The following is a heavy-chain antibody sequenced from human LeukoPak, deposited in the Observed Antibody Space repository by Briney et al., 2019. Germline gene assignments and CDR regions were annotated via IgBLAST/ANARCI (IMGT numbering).Heavy chain of an antibody. J-gene: IGHJ5*02. CDR2: INPNSGGT. V-gene: IGHV1-2*02. CDR3: ARVDLGYCSGGNCYGQYNWFDP. Sequence: ASVKVSCKASGYTFTGYYMHWVRQAPGQGLEWMGWINPNSGGTNYAQKFQGRVTMTRDTSISTAYMELSRLRSDDTAVYYCARVDLGYCSGGNCYGQYNWFDPWGQGTLVTVSS. D-gene: IGHD2-15*01. CDR1: GYTFTGYY.